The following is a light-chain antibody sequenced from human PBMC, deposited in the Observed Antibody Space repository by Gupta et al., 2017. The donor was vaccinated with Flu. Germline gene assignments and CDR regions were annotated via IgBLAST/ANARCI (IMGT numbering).Light chain of an antibody. Sequence: RSEDHGGRHGVHGYQQQHGTPPKLLVSRDRNRPSVGPDRFSGSKSATSASLAITGTQEADDADYYSQTYDSRMICWVFGGGTKLTVL. V-gene: IGLV1-40*01. CDR3: QTYDSRMICWV. CDR2: RDR. J-gene: IGLJ3*02. CDR1: SEDHGGRHG.